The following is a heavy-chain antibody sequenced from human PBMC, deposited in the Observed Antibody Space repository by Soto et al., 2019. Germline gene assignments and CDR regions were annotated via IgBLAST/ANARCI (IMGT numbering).Heavy chain of an antibody. CDR2: IYYSGST. CDR1: GGSISSSSYY. Sequence: SETLSLTCTVSGGSISSSSYYWGWIRQPPGKGLEWIGSIYYSGSTYYNPSLKSRVTISVDTSKNQFSLKLSSVTAADTAVYYCARRDSSGWSEFDYWGQGTLVTVSS. J-gene: IGHJ4*02. D-gene: IGHD6-19*01. V-gene: IGHV4-39*01. CDR3: ARRDSSGWSEFDY.